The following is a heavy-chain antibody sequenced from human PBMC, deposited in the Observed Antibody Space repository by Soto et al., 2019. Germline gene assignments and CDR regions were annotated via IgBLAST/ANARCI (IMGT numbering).Heavy chain of an antibody. D-gene: IGHD3-22*01. CDR3: AKDLYDSSGLVDY. CDR2: ISYDGINK. V-gene: IGHV3-30*18. J-gene: IGHJ4*02. Sequence: PGGSLRLSCAASGFTFSSYCMHWVRQAPGKGLEWVAVISYDGINKYYADSVKGRFTISRDNSKNTLYLQMNSLRAEDTAVYYCAKDLYDSSGLVDYWGQGTLVTVSS. CDR1: GFTFSSYC.